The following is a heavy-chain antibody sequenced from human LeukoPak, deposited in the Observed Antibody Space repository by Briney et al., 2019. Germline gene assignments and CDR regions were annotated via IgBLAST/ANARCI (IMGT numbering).Heavy chain of an antibody. V-gene: IGHV3-74*01. D-gene: IGHD3-22*01. CDR2: INNDGSST. J-gene: IGHJ4*02. CDR1: GFTFSSHW. CDR3: AKEHYDSSGYYWRGTDY. Sequence: GGSLRLSCAASGFTFSSHWVHWVRHAPGQGLVWVSRINNDGSSTSYADSVKGRFTISRDNSKNTLYLQMNSLRAEDTAVYYCAKEHYDSSGYYWRGTDYWGQGTLVTVSS.